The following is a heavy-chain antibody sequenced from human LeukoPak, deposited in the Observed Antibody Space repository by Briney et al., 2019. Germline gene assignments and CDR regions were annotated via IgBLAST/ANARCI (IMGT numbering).Heavy chain of an antibody. V-gene: IGHV4-39*07. D-gene: IGHD5-12*01. CDR1: GGSISSSSYY. Sequence: KPSETLSLTCTVSGGSISSSSYYWGWIRQPPGKGLEWIGSIYYSGSTYYNPSLKSRVTISVDTSKNQFSLKLSSVTAADTAVYYCARVGNFGYSGYEQRGLDAFDIWGQGTMVTVPS. CDR2: IYYSGST. CDR3: ARVGNFGYSGYEQRGLDAFDI. J-gene: IGHJ3*02.